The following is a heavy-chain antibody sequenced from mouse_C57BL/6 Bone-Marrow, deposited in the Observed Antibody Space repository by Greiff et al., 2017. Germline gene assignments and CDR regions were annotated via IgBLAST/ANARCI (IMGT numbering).Heavy chain of an antibody. D-gene: IGHD1-1*01. CDR2: IYPGNSDT. CDR3: TRPYYYGSSYPFAY. Sequence: VQLQQSGTVLARPGASVKMSCKTSGYTFTSYWMHWVKQRPGQGLEWRGAIYPGNSDTSYNQKFKGKAKLTAVTSASTAYMELSSLTNEDSAVYYCTRPYYYGSSYPFAYWGQGTLVTVSA. V-gene: IGHV1-5*01. J-gene: IGHJ3*01. CDR1: GYTFTSYW.